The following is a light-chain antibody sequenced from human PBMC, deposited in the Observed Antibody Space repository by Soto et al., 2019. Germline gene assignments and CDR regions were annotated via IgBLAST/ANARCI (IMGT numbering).Light chain of an antibody. CDR2: EVS. Sequence: QSALTQPASVSGSPGQSITISCTGTSSDVGGYNYVSWYQQHPGKAPKLIIYEVSNRPSGVSNRFSGSKSGNTASLTISGLQAEDEANYYCSSYTGTGTRMFGGGTKLTVL. J-gene: IGLJ3*02. CDR3: SSYTGTGTRM. CDR1: SSDVGGYNY. V-gene: IGLV2-14*01.